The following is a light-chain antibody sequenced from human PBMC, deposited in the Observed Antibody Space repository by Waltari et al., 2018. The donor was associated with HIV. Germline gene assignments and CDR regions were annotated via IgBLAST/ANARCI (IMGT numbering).Light chain of an antibody. CDR1: NSNIGAGYG. J-gene: IGLJ2*01. V-gene: IGLV1-40*01. CDR2: TNN. CDR3: QSYDSGLSGVI. Sequence: QSVLTQPPSVSGAPGQRVTISCTGSNSNIGAGYGVHWFQQLPGTAPNLLIYTNNNRPSGVPDRFSASKSGASASLAIAGLQVEDEADYYCQSYDSGLSGVIFGGGTKLTVL.